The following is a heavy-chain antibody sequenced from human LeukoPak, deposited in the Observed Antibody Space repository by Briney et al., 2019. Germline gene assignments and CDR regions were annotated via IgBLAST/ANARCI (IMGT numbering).Heavy chain of an antibody. V-gene: IGHV3-11*01. CDR1: GFTFRDYY. Sequence: GGSLRLSCAASGFTFRDYYMSWVRQAPGEGLEWVSYISTSGSSIYYADSVKGRFTISRDNAKNSLYLQMNSLRAEDTAVYYCARYDSLRGGWYPGLWDYWGEGTLVTVSS. CDR3: ARYDSLRGGWYPGLWDY. D-gene: IGHD6-19*01. CDR2: ISTSGSSI. J-gene: IGHJ4*02.